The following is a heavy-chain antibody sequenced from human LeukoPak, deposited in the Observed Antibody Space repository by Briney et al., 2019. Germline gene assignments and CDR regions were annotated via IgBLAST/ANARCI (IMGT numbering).Heavy chain of an antibody. V-gene: IGHV1-2*02. J-gene: IGHJ4*02. Sequence: ASVKVSCKASGYTFTGYYMHWVRQAPGQGLEWMGWINPNSGGTNYAQKFQGRVTMTRDTSISTAYMELSRLRSDDTAVYYCATSMMSSGYGFDYWGQGTLVTVSS. D-gene: IGHD3-22*01. CDR1: GYTFTGYY. CDR3: ATSMMSSGYGFDY. CDR2: INPNSGGT.